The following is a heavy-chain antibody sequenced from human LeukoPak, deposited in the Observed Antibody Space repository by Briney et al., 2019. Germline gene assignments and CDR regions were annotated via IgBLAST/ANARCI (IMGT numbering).Heavy chain of an antibody. Sequence: GGSLRLSCAASGFTFSSYAMHWVRQAPGKGLEWVAVISYDGSNKYYADSVKGRFTISRDNSKNTLYLQINSLRAEDTAVYYCAKEESSGPFNWFDPWGQGNLVTVSS. CDR3: AKEESSGPFNWFDP. V-gene: IGHV3-30*04. J-gene: IGHJ5*02. D-gene: IGHD3-22*01. CDR2: ISYDGSNK. CDR1: GFTFSSYA.